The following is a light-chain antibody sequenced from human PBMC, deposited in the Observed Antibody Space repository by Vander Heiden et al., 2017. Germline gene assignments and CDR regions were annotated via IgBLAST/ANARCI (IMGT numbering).Light chain of an antibody. Sequence: QSALTQPASVSVFPGQSITISCTGTRSDVGDHNHVAWYQQHPGKVPKFLIYEVNNRPSGVSNRFSGSKSGNTASLTISGLQAEDEADYYCSSYTSSSTLVFGTGTKVTVL. CDR1: RSDVGDHNH. J-gene: IGLJ1*01. CDR3: SSYTSSSTLV. CDR2: EVN. V-gene: IGLV2-14*01.